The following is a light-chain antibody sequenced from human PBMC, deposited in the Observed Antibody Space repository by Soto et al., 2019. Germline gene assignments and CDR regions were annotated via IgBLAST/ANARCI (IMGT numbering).Light chain of an antibody. CDR1: SSDVGGYNY. V-gene: IGLV2-14*01. Sequence: QSALTQPASVSGSPGQSVTISCTGTSSDVGGYNYVSWYQQLPGEAPKLIIYGVTDRPSGVSNRFSGSKSGNTAYLTVSGLQAEDEGDYYCSSYTANRTYVFGTGTKLTVL. J-gene: IGLJ1*01. CDR2: GVT. CDR3: SSYTANRTYV.